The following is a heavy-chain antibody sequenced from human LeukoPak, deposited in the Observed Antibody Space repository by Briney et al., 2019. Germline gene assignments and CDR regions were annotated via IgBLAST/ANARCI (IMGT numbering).Heavy chain of an antibody. Sequence: GGSLRLSCAPSGFTFRNYAMHWVRQAPGKGLEWVAVISYAGSNEHYADSVKGRFTISRDNSKNTLFLQMNSLRAEDTAVYYCARGDFRWEMATTIAFDIWGRGTMVTVSS. CDR2: ISYAGSNE. J-gene: IGHJ3*02. CDR1: GFTFRNYA. D-gene: IGHD5-24*01. V-gene: IGHV3-30*04. CDR3: ARGDFRWEMATTIAFDI.